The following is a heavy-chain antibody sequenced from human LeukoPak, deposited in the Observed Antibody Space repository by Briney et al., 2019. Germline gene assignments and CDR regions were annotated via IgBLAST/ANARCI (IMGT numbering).Heavy chain of an antibody. CDR3: ARKGGLFDY. D-gene: IGHD2-15*01. Sequence: SETLSLTCTVSGGSIRYYYWSWIRQSPGKGRGWMGYIYYNGSTNYNPSLKSRVTISVDMSKNQSSLKMSSVTAADTAVYYCARKGGLFDYWGQGRLDTVSS. J-gene: IGHJ4*02. CDR2: IYYNGST. CDR1: GGSIRYYY. V-gene: IGHV4-59*01.